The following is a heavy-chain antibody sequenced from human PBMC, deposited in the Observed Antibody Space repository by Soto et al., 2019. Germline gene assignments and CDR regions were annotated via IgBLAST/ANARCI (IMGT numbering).Heavy chain of an antibody. CDR2: INAGNGNT. Sequence: GASVKVSCKASGYTFTSYAMHWVRQAPGQRLEWMGWINAGNGNTKYSQKFQGRVTITRDTSASTAYMELSSLRSEDTAVYYCARTLKLCSGGSCYPYYFDYWGQGTLVTVSS. V-gene: IGHV1-3*01. D-gene: IGHD2-15*01. CDR1: GYTFTSYA. J-gene: IGHJ4*02. CDR3: ARTLKLCSGGSCYPYYFDY.